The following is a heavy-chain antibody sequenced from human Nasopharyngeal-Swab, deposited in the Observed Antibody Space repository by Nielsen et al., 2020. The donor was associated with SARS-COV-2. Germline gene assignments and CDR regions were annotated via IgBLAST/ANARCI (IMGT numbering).Heavy chain of an antibody. V-gene: IGHV1-18*04. CDR1: GYTFTSYG. CDR2: ISAYNGNT. J-gene: IGHJ3*02. Sequence: ASVKVSCKASGYTFTSYGISWGRQAPGQGLEWMGWISAYNGNTNYAQKLQGRVTMTTDTSTSTAYMELRSLRSDDTAVYYCARELRLSMVRGVTLAFDIWGQGTMVTVSS. CDR3: ARELRLSMVRGVTLAFDI. D-gene: IGHD3-10*01.